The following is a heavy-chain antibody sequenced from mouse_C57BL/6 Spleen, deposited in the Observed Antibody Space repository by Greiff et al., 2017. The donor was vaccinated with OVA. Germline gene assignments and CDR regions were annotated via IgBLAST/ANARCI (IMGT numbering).Heavy chain of an antibody. Sequence: VQLQQSGPELVKPGASVKISCKASGYAFSSSWMNWVQQRPGKGLEWIGRIYPGDGDTNYNGKFKGKATLTADKSSSTAYMQLSSLTSEDSAVYCCARGSSGYDAMDYWGQGTSVTVSS. D-gene: IGHD3-2*02. CDR1: GYAFSSSW. CDR3: ARGSSGYDAMDY. CDR2: IYPGDGDT. J-gene: IGHJ4*01. V-gene: IGHV1-82*01.